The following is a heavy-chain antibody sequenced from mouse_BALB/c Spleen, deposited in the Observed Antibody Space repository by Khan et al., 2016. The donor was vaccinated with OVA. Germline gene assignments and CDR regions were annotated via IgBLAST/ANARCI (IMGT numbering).Heavy chain of an antibody. CDR2: INSGGST. CDR3: TRLVDY. CDR1: GFTFSSYA. Sequence: EVQLVESGGGLVKPGGSLKLSCAASGFTFSSYAVSWIRQTPEKRLEWVASINSGGSTYYSDSVMGRFTISSDDARNILYLQMSSLGSEDTAMYYCTRLVDYWGQGTSVTVSS. V-gene: IGHV5-6-5*01. J-gene: IGHJ4*01.